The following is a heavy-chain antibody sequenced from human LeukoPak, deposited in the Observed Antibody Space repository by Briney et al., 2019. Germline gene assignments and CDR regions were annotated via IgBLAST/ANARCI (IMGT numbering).Heavy chain of an antibody. J-gene: IGHJ4*02. CDR2: INHSGST. CDR3: ARKSGNFWSGYYYQQCGYFDY. Sequence: SETLSLTCAVYGGSFSGYYWSWIRQPPGKGLEWIGEINHSGSTNYNPSLKSRVTISVDTSKNQFSLKLSSVTAADTAVYYCARKSGNFWSGYYYQQCGYFDYWGQGTLVTVSS. V-gene: IGHV4-34*01. CDR1: GGSFSGYY. D-gene: IGHD3-3*01.